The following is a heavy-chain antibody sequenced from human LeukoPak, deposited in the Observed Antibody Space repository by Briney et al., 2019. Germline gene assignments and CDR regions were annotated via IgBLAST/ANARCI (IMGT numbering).Heavy chain of an antibody. CDR1: GGTLSSYA. CDR2: IIPILGIA. V-gene: IGHV1-69*04. J-gene: IGHJ4*02. Sequence: HEASVKVSCKASGGTLSSYAISWVRQAPGQGLEWMGRIIPILGIANYAQKFQGRVTITADKSTSTAYMELGSLRSEDTAVYYCASPMTRNYGDYGNAYWGQGTLVTVSS. CDR3: ASPMTRNYGDYGNAY. D-gene: IGHD4-17*01.